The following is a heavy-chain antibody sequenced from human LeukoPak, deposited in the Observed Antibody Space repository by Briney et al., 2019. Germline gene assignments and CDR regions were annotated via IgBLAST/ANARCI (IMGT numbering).Heavy chain of an antibody. V-gene: IGHV1-2*02. CDR3: AREGSTAGTDFDY. D-gene: IGHD6-13*01. CDR1: GYTFTGYY. J-gene: IGHJ4*02. Sequence: ASVKASCKASGYTFTGYYMHWVRQAPGQGLEWMGWINPNSGGTNYAQKFQGRVTMTRDTSISTAYMELSRLRSDDTAVYYCAREGSTAGTDFDYWGQGTLVTVSS. CDR2: INPNSGGT.